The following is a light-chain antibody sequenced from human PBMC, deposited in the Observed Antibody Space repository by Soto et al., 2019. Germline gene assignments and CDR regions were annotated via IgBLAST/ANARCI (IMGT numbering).Light chain of an antibody. J-gene: IGKJ2*01. CDR3: QQSNSWPYT. Sequence: EIVMTQSPATLSVSPGERATLSCRASQSVSSNLAWYQQKPGQGPRLLFYGASTRATGIPARSIGSGPGTDFALTIISRQSEDFAVYYCQQSNSWPYTFGQGTKLEIK. CDR1: QSVSSN. V-gene: IGKV3-15*01. CDR2: GAS.